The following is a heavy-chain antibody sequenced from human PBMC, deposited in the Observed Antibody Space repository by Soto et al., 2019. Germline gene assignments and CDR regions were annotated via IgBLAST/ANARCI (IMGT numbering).Heavy chain of an antibody. CDR3: SRGILV. D-gene: IGHD5-18*01. V-gene: IGHV4-31*03. Sequence: QVQLQESGPGLVKPSQTLSLTCTVSGGSINSGGCCWSWIRQHPGKGLDWIGCISYGGCTSYNPSLNSRVTISVDTPKNQCSLKLTAVTAADTAVYYCSRGILVWGQGALITVSS. J-gene: IGHJ4*02. CDR1: GGSINSGGCC. CDR2: ISYGGCT.